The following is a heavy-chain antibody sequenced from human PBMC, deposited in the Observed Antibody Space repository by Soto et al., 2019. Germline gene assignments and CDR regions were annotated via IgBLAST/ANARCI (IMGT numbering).Heavy chain of an antibody. D-gene: IGHD2-15*01. V-gene: IGHV3-23*01. CDR3: AKRFVVAHYYYMDV. CDR2: ISGSGGST. CDR1: GFTFSSYA. Sequence: GGSLRLSCAASGFTFSSYAMSWVRQAPGKGLEWVSAISGSGGSTYYADSVKGRFTISRDNSKNTLYLQMNSLRAEDTAVYYCAKRFVVAHYYYMDVWGKGTTVTVSS. J-gene: IGHJ6*03.